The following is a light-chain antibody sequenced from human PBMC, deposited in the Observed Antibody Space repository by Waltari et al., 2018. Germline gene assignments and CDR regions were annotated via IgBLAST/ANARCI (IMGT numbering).Light chain of an antibody. CDR3: SSYTPASTYG. J-gene: IGLJ1*01. CDR2: ELT. CDR1: SSDVGSYNR. V-gene: IGLV2-18*02. Sequence: QSALTQPPSVSGSPGQSVTISCTGTSSDVGSYNRVSWYQQPPGTVPKLIIYELTNRPPGVPHRFSRATPGNTAYLPIAGLQAGDEAEYYCSSYTPASTYGFGTGTTVTVL.